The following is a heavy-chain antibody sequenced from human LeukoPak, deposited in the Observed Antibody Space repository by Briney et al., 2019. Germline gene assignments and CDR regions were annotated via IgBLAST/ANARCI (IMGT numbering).Heavy chain of an antibody. CDR1: GYTFTSYG. Sequence: ASVKVSCKASGYTFTSYGISWVRQAPGQGLEWMGWISAYTGNTNYTQKLQGRVTMTTDTSTTTAYMELRSLRSDDTAVYYCARDITGYSGGRYDYWGQGTLVTVSS. D-gene: IGHD6-19*01. CDR3: ARDITGYSGGRYDY. V-gene: IGHV1-18*01. CDR2: ISAYTGNT. J-gene: IGHJ4*02.